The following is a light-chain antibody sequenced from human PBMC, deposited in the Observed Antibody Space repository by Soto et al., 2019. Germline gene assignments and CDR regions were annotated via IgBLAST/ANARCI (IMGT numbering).Light chain of an antibody. CDR2: KAS. V-gene: IGKV1-5*03. CDR3: QHYNSYSEA. CDR1: QTISSW. Sequence: QMTQSPSTLSGSVGDRVTINCRASQTISSWLAWYQQKAGKAPKLLIYKASTLKSGVPSRFSGSGSGTEFTLTISSLQPDDFATYYCQHYNSYSEAFGQGTKVDI. J-gene: IGKJ1*01.